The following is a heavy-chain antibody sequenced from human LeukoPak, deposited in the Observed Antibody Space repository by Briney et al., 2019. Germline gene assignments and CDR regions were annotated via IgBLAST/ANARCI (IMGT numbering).Heavy chain of an antibody. CDR1: RGSFSNYY. CDR2: INHSGGT. J-gene: IGHJ4*02. D-gene: IGHD2-21*01. CDR3: ARLIGASAFDY. Sequence: PSETLSLTCAVYRGSFSNYYWSWIRQAPGKGLEWFAQINHSGGTNYTPSLKSRVTISEATSKKQFSLKLGSVTAADTAVYYCARLIGASAFDYWGQGTLVTVSS. V-gene: IGHV4-34*01.